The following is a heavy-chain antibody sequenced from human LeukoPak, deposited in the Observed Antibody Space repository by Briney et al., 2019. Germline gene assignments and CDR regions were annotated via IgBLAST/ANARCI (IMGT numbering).Heavy chain of an antibody. Sequence: SETLSLTCTVSGYSISSGYYWGWIRQPPGKGLEWIGSIYHSGSTYYNPSLKSRVTISVDTSKNQFSLKLSSVTAADTAVYYCARETFDYGDYASRWFDPWGQGTLVTVSS. V-gene: IGHV4-38-2*02. CDR2: IYHSGST. CDR3: ARETFDYGDYASRWFDP. D-gene: IGHD4-17*01. CDR1: GYSISSGYY. J-gene: IGHJ5*02.